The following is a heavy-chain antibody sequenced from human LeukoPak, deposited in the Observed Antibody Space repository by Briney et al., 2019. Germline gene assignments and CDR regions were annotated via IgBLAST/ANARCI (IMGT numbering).Heavy chain of an antibody. D-gene: IGHD1-26*01. CDR3: ARADSGSYLGAFDI. V-gene: IGHV1-69*04. Sequence: GASVKVSCKASGGTFSSYAISWVRQAPGQGLEWMRRIIPILGIANYAQKFQGRVTITADKSTSTAYMELSSLRSEDTAVYYCARADSGSYLGAFDIWGQGTMVTVSS. CDR2: IIPILGIA. CDR1: GGTFSSYA. J-gene: IGHJ3*02.